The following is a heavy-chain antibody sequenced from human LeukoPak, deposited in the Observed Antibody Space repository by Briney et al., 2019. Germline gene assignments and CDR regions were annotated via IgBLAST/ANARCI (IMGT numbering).Heavy chain of an antibody. CDR3: ARVPWGPGYSYGYGPADY. Sequence: PGGSLRLSCAASGFTFSSYAMHWVRQAPGKGPEYVSAISSSGGSTYYANSVKGRFTISRDNSKNTLYLQMGSLRDEDMAVYYCARVPWGPGYSYGYGPADYWGQGTLVTVSS. V-gene: IGHV3-64*01. CDR2: ISSSGGST. CDR1: GFTFSSYA. D-gene: IGHD5-18*01. J-gene: IGHJ4*02.